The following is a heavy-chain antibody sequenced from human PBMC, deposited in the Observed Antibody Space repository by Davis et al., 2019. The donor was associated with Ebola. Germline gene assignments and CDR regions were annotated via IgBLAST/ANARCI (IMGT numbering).Heavy chain of an antibody. CDR3: ARHTTGYGDSWFDP. D-gene: IGHD4-17*01. J-gene: IGHJ5*02. CDR2: IYYSGST. Sequence: SETLSLTCTVSGGSISSSYWTWIRQPPGMGLEWLGYIYYSGSTKYNPSLKSRVTISVDTSKNQFSLKLSSVTAADTAVYYCARHTTGYGDSWFDPWGQGTLVTVSS. CDR1: GGSISSSY. V-gene: IGHV4-59*01.